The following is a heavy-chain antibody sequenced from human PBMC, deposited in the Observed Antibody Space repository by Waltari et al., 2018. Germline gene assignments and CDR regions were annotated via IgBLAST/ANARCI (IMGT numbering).Heavy chain of an antibody. CDR1: GGSISSYY. CDR3: ARDSPTTGPYYFDY. CDR2: IYTSGST. Sequence: QVQLQESGPGLVKPSETLSLTCTVSGGSISSYYWSWIRPPAGKGLEWIGRIYTSGSTNYNPSLKSRVTISVDKSKNQFSLKLSSVTAADTAVYYCARDSPTTGPYYFDYWGQGTLVTVSS. V-gene: IGHV4-4*07. D-gene: IGHD4-17*01. J-gene: IGHJ4*02.